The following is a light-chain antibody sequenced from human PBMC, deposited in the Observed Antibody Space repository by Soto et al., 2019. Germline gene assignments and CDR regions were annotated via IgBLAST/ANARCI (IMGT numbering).Light chain of an antibody. CDR1: QGIRND. J-gene: IGKJ4*01. CDR3: QQRSNWPLT. Sequence: AIQMTQSPSSLSASVGDRVTITCRASQGIRNDLGWYQQKPGKAPKLLIYAASSLQSGVPSRFSGSGSGTDLTLTISSLQPEDFAVYYCQQRSNWPLTFGGGTRVEI. V-gene: IGKV1-6*01. CDR2: AAS.